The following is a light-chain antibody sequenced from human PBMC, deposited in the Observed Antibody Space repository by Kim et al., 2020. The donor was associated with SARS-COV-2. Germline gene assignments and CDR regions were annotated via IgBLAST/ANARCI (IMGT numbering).Light chain of an antibody. CDR2: NVT. CDR3: ISYTTSGTWV. J-gene: IGLJ3*02. Sequence: GQWITISCSGTSSDVGGHEHVSWFQQNAGKAPKLIIYNVTRRPSGVSSRFSGSKSDNTASLAISGLQADDEADYYCISYTTSGTWVFGGGTQLTVL. V-gene: IGLV2-14*04. CDR1: SSDVGGHEH.